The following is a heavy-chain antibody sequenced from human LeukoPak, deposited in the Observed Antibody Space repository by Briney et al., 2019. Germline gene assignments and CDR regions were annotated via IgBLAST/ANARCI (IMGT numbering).Heavy chain of an antibody. CDR1: GGTFSNYS. CDR3: ARTGGGVLIPDY. D-gene: IGHD3-3*01. CDR2: IIPISGTT. J-gene: IGHJ4*02. V-gene: IGHV1-69*13. Sequence: PVKVSCKASGGTFSNYSIGWVRQAPGQGLEWMGGIIPISGTTNYAQNFQGRVTITADESTTTAYMELASLRFDDTAVYYCARTGGGVLIPDYWGQGTLVTVSS.